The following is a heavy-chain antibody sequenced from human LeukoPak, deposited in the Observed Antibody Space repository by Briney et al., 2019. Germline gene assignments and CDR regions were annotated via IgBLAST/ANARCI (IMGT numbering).Heavy chain of an antibody. D-gene: IGHD3-10*01. V-gene: IGHV1-2*02. CDR1: GYTFTGYY. CDR2: INPNSGGT. J-gene: IGHJ4*02. Sequence: ASVKVSCKASGYTFTGYYMHWVRQAPGQGLEWMGWINPNSGGTNYAQKFQGRVTMTRDTYISTAYLELSRLRSDDTAVYYCARVTYGSGSYRLFDYWGQGTLVTVSS. CDR3: ARVTYGSGSYRLFDY.